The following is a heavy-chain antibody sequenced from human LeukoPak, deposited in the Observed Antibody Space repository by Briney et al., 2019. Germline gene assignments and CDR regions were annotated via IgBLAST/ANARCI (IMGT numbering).Heavy chain of an antibody. CDR3: ARGGPDTVTTYY. J-gene: IGHJ4*02. CDR2: IIPIFGTA. CDR1: GYTFTSYG. V-gene: IGHV1-69*13. Sequence: GASVKVSCKASGYTFTSYGISWVRQAPGQGLEWMGGIIPIFGTANYAQKFQGRVTITADESTSTAYMELSSLRSEDTAVYYCARGGPDTVTTYYWGQGTLVTVSS. D-gene: IGHD4-11*01.